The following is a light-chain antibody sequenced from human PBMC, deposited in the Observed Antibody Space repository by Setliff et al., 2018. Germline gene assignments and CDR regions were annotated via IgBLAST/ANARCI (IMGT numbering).Light chain of an antibody. CDR3: LLYYGGAHV. CDR2: DTT. V-gene: IGLV7-46*01. Sequence: QAVVTQEPSLTVSPGGTVTLTCGSSTGAVTSGHYPYWFQQKPGQAPRTLIYDTTNKHSWTPARFSGSLLGGKAALTLSGAQPEDEAEYYCLLYYGGAHVFGPGTKVTVL. CDR1: TGAVTSGHY. J-gene: IGLJ1*01.